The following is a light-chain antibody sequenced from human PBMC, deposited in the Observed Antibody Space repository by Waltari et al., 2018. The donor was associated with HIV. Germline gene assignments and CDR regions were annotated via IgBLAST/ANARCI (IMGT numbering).Light chain of an antibody. CDR2: EVT. Sequence: HSALTQPASVSGSPGQSFTISCTGTTPAFGGSIYVSWYQQHPGKAPKLMIYEVTNRPSGVSIRFSGSKAGNTASLTISGLQADDEADYYCSSYTSTTTLDFGAGTKVTVL. J-gene: IGLJ1*01. CDR3: SSYTSTTTLD. CDR1: TPAFGGSIY. V-gene: IGLV2-14*01.